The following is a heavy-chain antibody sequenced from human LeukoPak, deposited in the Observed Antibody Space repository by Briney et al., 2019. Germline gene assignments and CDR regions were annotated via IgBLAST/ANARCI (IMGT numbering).Heavy chain of an antibody. CDR3: AKVRWDAFDI. Sequence: GGSLRLSCAASGFTFSNYNFYWVRQAPGKGLEWVSSISSTSSYIYYADSVKGRFTISRDNAKNSLYLQMNSLRAEDTAVYYCAKVRWDAFDIWGQGTMVTVSS. D-gene: IGHD3-3*01. V-gene: IGHV3-21*06. J-gene: IGHJ3*02. CDR2: ISSTSSYI. CDR1: GFTFSNYN.